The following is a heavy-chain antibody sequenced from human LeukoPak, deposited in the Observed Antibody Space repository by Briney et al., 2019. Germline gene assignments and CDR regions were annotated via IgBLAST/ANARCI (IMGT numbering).Heavy chain of an antibody. V-gene: IGHV4-34*01. CDR1: GGSFSGYY. Sequence: PSETLSLTCAVYGGSFSGYYWSWIRQPPGKGLEGVGEINHSGSTNYNPSLKSRVTISVDASNNEFSLKLSSVTAADTAVYYCARWRGPRDYYGSGRYYYYYYGMDVWGKGTTVTVSS. CDR3: ARWRGPRDYYGSGRYYYYYYGMDV. CDR2: INHSGST. J-gene: IGHJ6*04. D-gene: IGHD3-10*01.